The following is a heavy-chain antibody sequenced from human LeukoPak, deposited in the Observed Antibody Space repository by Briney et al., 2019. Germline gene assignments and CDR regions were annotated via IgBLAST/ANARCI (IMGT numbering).Heavy chain of an antibody. CDR2: IHPNSGAT. V-gene: IGHV1-2*02. CDR1: GYTFSDYY. J-gene: IGHJ4*02. Sequence: ASVKVSCKTSGYTFSDYYIHWVQQAPGQGLEWVGWIHPNSGATTYAQKFLGRVTVTRDTSISTVYMELSRLISDDTAVYYCSREDYWGQGTLVTVSS. CDR3: SREDY.